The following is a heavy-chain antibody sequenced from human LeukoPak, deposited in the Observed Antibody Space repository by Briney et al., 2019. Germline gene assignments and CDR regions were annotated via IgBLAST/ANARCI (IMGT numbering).Heavy chain of an antibody. J-gene: IGHJ4*02. CDR3: AKTRHNIAVADPYYFDY. D-gene: IGHD6-19*01. CDR1: GFTFSSYA. CDR2: ISGSGGST. Sequence: PGGSLRLSCAASGFTFSSYALSWVRQAPGKGLEWVSVISGSGGSTYYADSVKGRFTISRDNSKNTLYLQMKSLRAEDTAVYYCAKTRHNIAVADPYYFDYWGQGTLVTVSS. V-gene: IGHV3-23*01.